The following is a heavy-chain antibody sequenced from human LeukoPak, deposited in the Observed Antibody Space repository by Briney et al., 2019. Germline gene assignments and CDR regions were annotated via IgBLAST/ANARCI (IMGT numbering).Heavy chain of an antibody. V-gene: IGHV3-53*01. CDR3: ARALPSSLFAFDI. CDR1: GFTVSSNY. CDR2: IYSGGST. J-gene: IGHJ3*02. D-gene: IGHD6-13*01. Sequence: EGSLRLSCAASGFTVSSNYMSWVRQAPGKGLEWVSVIYSGGSTYYADSVKGRFTISRDNSKNTLYLQMNSLRAEDTAVYYCARALPSSLFAFDIWGQGTMVTVSS.